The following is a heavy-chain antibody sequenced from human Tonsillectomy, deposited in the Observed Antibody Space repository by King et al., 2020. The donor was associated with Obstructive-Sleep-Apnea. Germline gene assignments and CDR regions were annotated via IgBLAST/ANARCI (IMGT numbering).Heavy chain of an antibody. CDR3: ARGLSATVTPIPFDF. CDR1: GYTFTSFG. Sequence: VQLVQSGAEVKKPGASVKVSCKASGYTFTSFGISWVRQAPGQGLEWIGWISTYNCNTNYAQKFQGRVTMTTDTSTTTGYMGLRSLRSDDTAIYYCARGLSATVTPIPFDFWGQGTLVSVSS. V-gene: IGHV1-18*04. J-gene: IGHJ4*02. CDR2: ISTYNCNT. D-gene: IGHD4-17*01.